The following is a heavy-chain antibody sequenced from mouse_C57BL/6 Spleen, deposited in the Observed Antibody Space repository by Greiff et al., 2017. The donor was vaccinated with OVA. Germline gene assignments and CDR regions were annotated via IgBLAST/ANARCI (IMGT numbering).Heavy chain of an antibody. D-gene: IGHD1-1*01. V-gene: IGHV14-2*01. J-gene: IGHJ2*01. CDR1: GFNIKDYY. CDR3: ASLITTAFDY. CDR2: IDPEDGET. Sequence: EVQLQQSGAELVKPGASVKLSCTASGFNIKDYYMHWVKQRTEQGLEWIGRIDPEDGETKYAQKFQGKSTITADTSSTPAYLHLSSLSSEDTAVYYCASLITTAFDYWGPGTTLTVSS.